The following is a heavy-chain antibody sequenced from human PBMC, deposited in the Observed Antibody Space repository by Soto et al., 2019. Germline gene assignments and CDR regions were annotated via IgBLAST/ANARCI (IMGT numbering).Heavy chain of an antibody. D-gene: IGHD3-9*01. J-gene: IGHJ6*02. Sequence: PGWSLRLSCAASGFTFSDYYMSWILQAPGKGLEWVSYISSSGSTIYYADSVKGRFTISRDNAKNSLYLQMNSLRAENTAVYYCARVLPDYDILTGYQNYYYYGMDVWGQGTTVSVSS. CDR2: ISSSGSTI. CDR3: ARVLPDYDILTGYQNYYYYGMDV. CDR1: GFTFSDYY. V-gene: IGHV3-11*01.